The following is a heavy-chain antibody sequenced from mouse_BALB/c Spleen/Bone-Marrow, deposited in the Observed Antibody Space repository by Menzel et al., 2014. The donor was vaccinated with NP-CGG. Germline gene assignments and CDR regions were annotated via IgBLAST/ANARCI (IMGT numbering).Heavy chain of an antibody. J-gene: IGHJ3*01. CDR3: SRDNYAFAY. Sequence: VQLKESGTVLARPGASVKMSCKASGYSFTNYWMHWIKQRPGQGLEWVGAVYPGNSDARYNQKFKGKAKLTAVTSASIAYMELSSLTSEDSAVYYCSRDNYAFAYWGQGTLVTVSA. V-gene: IGHV1-5*01. D-gene: IGHD2-4*01. CDR2: VYPGNSDA. CDR1: GYSFTNYW.